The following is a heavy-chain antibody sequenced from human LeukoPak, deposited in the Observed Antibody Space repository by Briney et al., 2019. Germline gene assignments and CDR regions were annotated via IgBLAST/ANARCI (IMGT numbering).Heavy chain of an antibody. CDR1: GFTFDDYA. J-gene: IGHJ4*02. CDR2: ISWNSGSI. V-gene: IGHV3-9*01. Sequence: GGSLRLSCAASGFTFDDYAMHWVRQAPGKGLEWVSGISWNSGSIGYADSVKGRFTISRDNAKNSLYLQMNSLRAEDTALYYCAKDVTAMVTPPHDYWGQGTLVTVSS. D-gene: IGHD5-18*01. CDR3: AKDVTAMVTPPHDY.